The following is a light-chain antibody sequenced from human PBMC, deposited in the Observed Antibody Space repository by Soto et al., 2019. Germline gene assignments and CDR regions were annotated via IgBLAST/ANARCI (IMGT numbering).Light chain of an antibody. J-gene: IGLJ2*01. Sequence: QSVLTQPPSVSGAPGQIVTISCTGSSSNIGAGSDVHWYQQSPGRVPKLLVYRNKHRPSGVPDRFSASKSGTSASLAITGLQADDEADYYCQSYDNNLRGVLFGGGTKLTVL. CDR3: QSYDNNLRGVL. V-gene: IGLV1-40*01. CDR2: RNK. CDR1: SSNIGAGSD.